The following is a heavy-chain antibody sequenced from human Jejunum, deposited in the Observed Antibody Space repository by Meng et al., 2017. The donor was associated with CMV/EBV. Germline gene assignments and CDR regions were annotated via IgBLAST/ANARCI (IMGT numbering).Heavy chain of an antibody. J-gene: IGHJ4*02. D-gene: IGHD4-11*01. Sequence: FGLAFSSHAMSWVRQVPGRRPEWVAGISGAGLATYYADSVKGRFTISRDNSNSTLFLQMDGLRGDDTAVYFCARDVGYTVTAPFDYWGQGSVVTVSS. CDR2: ISGAGLAT. CDR1: GLAFSSHA. CDR3: ARDVGYTVTAPFDY. V-gene: IGHV3-23*01.